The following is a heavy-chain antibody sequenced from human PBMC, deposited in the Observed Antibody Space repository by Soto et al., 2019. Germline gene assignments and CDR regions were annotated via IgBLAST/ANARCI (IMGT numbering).Heavy chain of an antibody. CDR1: GGSISSGDYY. CDR2: IYYSGST. D-gene: IGHD3-10*01. CDR3: ARGILSGAGGYNYYYYGMDV. J-gene: IGHJ6*02. Sequence: SETLSLTCTVSGGSISSGDYYWSWIRQPPGKGLEWIGYIYYSGSTYYNPSLKSRVTISVDTSKNQFSLKLSSVTAADTAVYYCARGILSGAGGYNYYYYGMDVWGQGTTVTVSS. V-gene: IGHV4-30-4*01.